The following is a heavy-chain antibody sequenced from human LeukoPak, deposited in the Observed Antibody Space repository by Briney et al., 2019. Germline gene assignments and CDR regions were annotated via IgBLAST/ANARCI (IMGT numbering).Heavy chain of an antibody. J-gene: IGHJ5*02. D-gene: IGHD2-2*01. CDR1: GYTFTGYY. Sequence: ASVKVSCKASGYTFTGYYMHWMRQAPGQGLEWMGWINPNSGGTNYAQKFQGRVTMTRDTSISTAYMELSRLRSDDTAVYYCARNWDIVVVPAATRGWFDPWGQGTLVTVSS. CDR2: INPNSGGT. CDR3: ARNWDIVVVPAATRGWFDP. V-gene: IGHV1-2*02.